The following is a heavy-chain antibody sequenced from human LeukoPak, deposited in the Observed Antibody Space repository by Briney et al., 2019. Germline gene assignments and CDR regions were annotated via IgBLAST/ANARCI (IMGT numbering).Heavy chain of an antibody. CDR2: ISASNNFI. CDR3: ARPATGYCSSAGCHWDS. D-gene: IGHD2-2*01. J-gene: IGHJ4*02. V-gene: IGHV3-21*01. CDR1: GFTFSTHS. Sequence: PGGSLRLSCAASGFTFSTHSMYWVRQAPGKGLEWVSSISASNNFIHYAESVRGRFTISRDNAKNSLYLQMNSLGAQDTAVYYCARPATGYCSSAGCHWDSWGQGTLVTVSS.